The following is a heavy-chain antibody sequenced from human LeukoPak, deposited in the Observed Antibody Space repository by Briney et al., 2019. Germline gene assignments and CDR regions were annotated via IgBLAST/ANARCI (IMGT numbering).Heavy chain of an antibody. J-gene: IGHJ4*02. CDR1: GFTFSSYA. CDR2: ISGSGGST. V-gene: IGHV3-23*01. Sequence: SGGSLRLSCAASGFTFSSYAMSWVRQAPGKGLEWVSAISGSGGSTYYADSVKGRFTISRDNSKNTLYLQMNSLRAEDTAVYYCAKDQRALYKAEHDYWGQGTLVTVSS. D-gene: IGHD1-14*01. CDR3: AKDQRALYKAEHDY.